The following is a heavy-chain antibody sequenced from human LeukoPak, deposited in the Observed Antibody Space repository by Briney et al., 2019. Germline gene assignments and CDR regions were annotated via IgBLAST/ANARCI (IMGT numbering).Heavy chain of an antibody. V-gene: IGHV1-69*01. D-gene: IGHD4-17*01. CDR3: ARGGTTGTHFDY. CDR1: GGTFSSYA. CDR2: IIPIFGTA. J-gene: IGHJ4*02. Sequence: SVKVSCKASGGTFSSYAISWVRQAPGQGLEWMGGIIPIFGTANYAQKFQGRVTITADEFTSTAYMELSGLRSEDTAVYYCARGGTTGTHFDYWGQGTLVTVSS.